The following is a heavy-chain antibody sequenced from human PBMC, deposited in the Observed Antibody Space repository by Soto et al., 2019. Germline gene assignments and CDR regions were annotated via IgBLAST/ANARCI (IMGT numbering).Heavy chain of an antibody. D-gene: IGHD6-19*01. V-gene: IGHV3-30-3*01. CDR2: ISYDGSNK. CDR1: GFTFSSHA. Sequence: GGSLRLSCAASGFTFSSHAMHWVRQAPGKGLEWLAVISYDGSNKYYADSVKGRFTISRDNSKNTLYLQMNSLRAEDTAVYYCARDSSSGWAGYFDYWGQGTLVTVSS. CDR3: ARDSSSGWAGYFDY. J-gene: IGHJ4*02.